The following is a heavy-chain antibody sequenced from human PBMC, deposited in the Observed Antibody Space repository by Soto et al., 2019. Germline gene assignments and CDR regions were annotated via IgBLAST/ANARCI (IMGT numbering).Heavy chain of an antibody. CDR2: ISGSGGST. J-gene: IGHJ4*02. V-gene: IGHV3-23*01. CDR3: ANLDSSSSDYQFDY. Sequence: GGSLRLSCAASGFTFSSYAMSWVRQAPGKGLEWVSAISGSGGSTYYADSVKGRFTISRDNSKNTLYLQMNSLRAEDTAVYYCANLDSSSSDYQFDYWGQGTLVTVSS. D-gene: IGHD6-6*01. CDR1: GFTFSSYA.